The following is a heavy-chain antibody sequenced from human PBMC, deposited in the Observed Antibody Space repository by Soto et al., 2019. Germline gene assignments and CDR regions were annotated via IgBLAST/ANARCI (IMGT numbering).Heavy chain of an antibody. V-gene: IGHV4-28*01. CDR3: EGTTVVTRSGQYYFDY. CDR1: GYSISSSNW. CDR2: IYYSGST. D-gene: IGHD4-17*01. J-gene: IGHJ4*02. Sequence: QVQLQESGPGLVKPSDTLSLTCAVSGYSISSSNWWGWIRQPPGKGLEWIGYIYYSGSTYYNPSLKSRVTMSVDTYKNQFSLKLSSVTAVDTDVYYCEGTTVVTRSGQYYFDYWGQGTLSPSPQ.